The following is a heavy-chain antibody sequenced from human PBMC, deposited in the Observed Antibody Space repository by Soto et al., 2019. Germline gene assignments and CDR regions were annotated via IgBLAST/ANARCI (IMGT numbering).Heavy chain of an antibody. V-gene: IGHV1-3*01. CDR1: GYTFTSYA. CDR3: ARVEAVAGLYNYHGLDV. J-gene: IGHJ6*02. D-gene: IGHD6-19*01. Sequence: ASVKVSCKACGYTFTSYAMHWVRQAPGQRLEWMGGIDAGIGKTNYSQKFQGRATITADDSTTTAYLEMSSLRSEDTAIYYCARVEAVAGLYNYHGLDVWGQGTAVTVSS. CDR2: IDAGIGKT.